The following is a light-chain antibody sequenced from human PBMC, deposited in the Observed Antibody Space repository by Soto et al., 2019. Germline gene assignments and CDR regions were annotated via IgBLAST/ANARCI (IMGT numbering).Light chain of an antibody. CDR3: QQRSHWPPT. CDR1: QSVSSY. J-gene: IGKJ3*01. V-gene: IGKV3-11*01. CDR2: DAS. Sequence: EIVLTQSPATLSLSPGERATLSCRARQSVSSYFAWYQQKPGQAPRLLIYDASNRATGIPARFSGSGSGTDFTLTISSLEPEDFAVYYCQQRSHWPPTFGPGTKVDIK.